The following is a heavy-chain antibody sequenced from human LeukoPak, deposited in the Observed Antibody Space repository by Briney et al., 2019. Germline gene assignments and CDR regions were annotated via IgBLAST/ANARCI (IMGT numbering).Heavy chain of an antibody. CDR3: ARVVDYGWFDP. J-gene: IGHJ5*02. CDR1: GFTFSSYW. CDR2: IKEDGTTI. D-gene: IGHD3-16*01. V-gene: IGHV3-7*01. Sequence: GGSLRLSCTASGFTFSSYWMGWVRQAPGKGLEWVANIKEDGTTIYYVDSVKGRFTISRDNAKNSLYLQMNSVRDEDTAVYYCARVVDYGWFDPWGQGTLVAVSS.